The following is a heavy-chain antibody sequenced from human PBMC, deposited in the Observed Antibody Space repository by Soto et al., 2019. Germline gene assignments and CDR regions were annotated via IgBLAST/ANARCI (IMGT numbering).Heavy chain of an antibody. CDR3: TRYDYNGHYFDY. J-gene: IGHJ4*02. CDR2: INPSGGST. Sequence: ASVKVSCKASGYTFSTYYMHWVRQAPGQGYEWMGIINPSGGSTTYAQKFQGRVTMTRDTSTTTVYMELSSLKSEDTAVYYCTRYDYNGHYFDYWGQGTLVTVS. V-gene: IGHV1-46*01. D-gene: IGHD4-4*01. CDR1: GYTFSTYY.